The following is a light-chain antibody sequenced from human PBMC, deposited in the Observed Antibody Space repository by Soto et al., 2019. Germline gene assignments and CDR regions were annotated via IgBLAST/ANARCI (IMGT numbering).Light chain of an antibody. V-gene: IGKV1-9*01. J-gene: IGKJ4*01. Sequence: DIHLTQSPSFLSASVGDRVTITCRPSQAVPNNMAWYQQKPGKPPKLLIYEESTLHSGVPSRFSGRKSGTQLTLTIDSLQPEDFATYYCQQVKTYPRTVGGGTKVDIK. CDR3: QQVKTYPRT. CDR1: QAVPNN. CDR2: EES.